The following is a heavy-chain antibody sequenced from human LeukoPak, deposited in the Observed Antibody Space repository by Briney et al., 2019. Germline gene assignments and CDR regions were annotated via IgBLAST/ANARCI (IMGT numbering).Heavy chain of an antibody. Sequence: GASVKVSCKASGYTFTSYCISWVRQAPGQGLEWMGWISAYNGNTNYAQKFQGRVTITADKSTSTAYMELGSLRSEDTAVYYCAREGYYGSGSYYPSAFDIWGQGTMVTVSS. CDR1: GYTFTSYC. V-gene: IGHV1-18*01. D-gene: IGHD3-10*01. J-gene: IGHJ3*02. CDR3: AREGYYGSGSYYPSAFDI. CDR2: ISAYNGNT.